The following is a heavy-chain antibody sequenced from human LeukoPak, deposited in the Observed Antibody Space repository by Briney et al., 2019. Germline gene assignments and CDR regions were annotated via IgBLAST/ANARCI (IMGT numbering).Heavy chain of an antibody. CDR3: ASDPSGWVALDY. V-gene: IGHV1-69*05. J-gene: IGHJ4*02. Sequence: SVKVSCKASGGTFSSYAISWVRQAPGQGLEWMGRIIPIFGTANYAQKFQGRVTITTDESTSTAYMELSSLRSEDTAVYYCASDPSGWVALDYWGQGTLVTVSS. CDR2: IIPIFGTA. D-gene: IGHD6-19*01. CDR1: GGTFSSYA.